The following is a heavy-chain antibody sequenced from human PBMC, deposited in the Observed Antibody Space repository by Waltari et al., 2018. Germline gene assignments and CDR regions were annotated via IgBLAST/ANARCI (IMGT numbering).Heavy chain of an antibody. V-gene: IGHV3-74*01. CDR1: GLTFSSYW. Sequence: EVQLVESGGGLVQPGGSLRLACAASGLTFSSYWMPWVRQLPGKGLVWVSRISTDGSGANYVDSVQGRFTSSRDNAKNILYLQMNSLRAEDTAVYYCARGPVSGSGSYYVGDYWGQGTLVTVSS. CDR2: ISTDGSGA. J-gene: IGHJ4*02. CDR3: ARGPVSGSGSYYVGDY. D-gene: IGHD1-26*01.